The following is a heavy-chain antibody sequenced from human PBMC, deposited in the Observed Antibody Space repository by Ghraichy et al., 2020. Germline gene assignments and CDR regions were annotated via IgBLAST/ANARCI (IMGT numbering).Heavy chain of an antibody. CDR2: IYHSGST. CDR1: GGSISSYY. CDR3: ARSSGWFFDY. V-gene: IGHV4-59*08. J-gene: IGHJ4*02. Sequence: GSLRLSCAVSGGSISSYYWSWIRQPPGKGLEWIGYIYHSGSTNYNPSLKSRVTISVDTSKNQFSLKLSSVTAADTAVYYCARSSGWFFDYWGQGTLVTVSS. D-gene: IGHD6-19*01.